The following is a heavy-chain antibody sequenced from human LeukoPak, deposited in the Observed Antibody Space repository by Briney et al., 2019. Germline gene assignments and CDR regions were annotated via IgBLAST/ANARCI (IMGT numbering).Heavy chain of an antibody. CDR1: GFTFDDYA. Sequence: GRSLRLSCAASGFTFDDYAMHWVRQAPGKGLEWVSGISWNSGSIGYADSVKGRFTISRDNAKNSLYLQMNSLRAEDTAVYYCARGGEYYYYYYMDVWGKGTTVTVSS. CDR3: ARGGEYYYYYYMDV. V-gene: IGHV3-9*01. J-gene: IGHJ6*03. D-gene: IGHD2-21*01. CDR2: ISWNSGSI.